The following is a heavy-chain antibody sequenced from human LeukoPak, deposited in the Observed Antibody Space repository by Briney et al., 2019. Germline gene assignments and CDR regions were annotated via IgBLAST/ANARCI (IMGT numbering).Heavy chain of an antibody. Sequence: GGSLRLSCAASGFTFSSYGMHWVRQAPGKGLEWVAFIRYDGSNKYYADSVKGRFTISRDNSKNTLYLQMNSLRAEDTAVYYCATTGVTGTLFDYWGQGTLVTVSS. D-gene: IGHD1-7*01. CDR2: IRYDGSNK. CDR1: GFTFSSYG. CDR3: ATTGVTGTLFDY. J-gene: IGHJ4*02. V-gene: IGHV3-30*02.